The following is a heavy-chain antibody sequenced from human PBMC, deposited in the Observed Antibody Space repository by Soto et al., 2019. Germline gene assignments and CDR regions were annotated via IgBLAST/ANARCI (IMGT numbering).Heavy chain of an antibody. Sequence: SETLSLTCAVSGGSISSGGYSWSWIRQPPGKGLEWIGYIYHSGSTYYNPSLKSRVTISVDRSKNQFSLKLSSVTAADTAVYYCAKSGSSSCYERLDYWGQGILVTVSS. CDR1: GGSISSGGYS. CDR3: AKSGSSSCYERLDY. J-gene: IGHJ4*02. CDR2: IYHSGST. V-gene: IGHV4-30-2*01. D-gene: IGHD2-15*01.